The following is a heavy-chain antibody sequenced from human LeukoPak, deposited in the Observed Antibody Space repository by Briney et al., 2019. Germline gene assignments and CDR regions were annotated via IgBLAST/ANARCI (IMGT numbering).Heavy chain of an antibody. J-gene: IGHJ6*02. D-gene: IGHD4-17*01. CDR1: GFTFSSYG. CDR3: AKTGPYGDYYYYYGMDV. V-gene: IGHV3-30*18. Sequence: GGSLRLSCAASGFTFSSYGMRWVRQAPGKGLEWVAVISYDGSNKYYADSVKGRFTISRDNSKNTLYLQMNSLRAEDTAVYYCAKTGPYGDYYYYYGMDVWGQGTTVTVFS. CDR2: ISYDGSNK.